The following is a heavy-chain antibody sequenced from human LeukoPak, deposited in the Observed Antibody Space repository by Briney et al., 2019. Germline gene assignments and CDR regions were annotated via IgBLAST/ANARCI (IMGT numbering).Heavy chain of an antibody. Sequence: SGGSLRLSCAASGFTFSSYGMHWVRQAPGKGLEWVAVISYDGSNKYYADSVKGRFTISRDNSKNTLYLQMNSLRAEDTAVYYCAKDLGMTTVVHYYFDYWGQGTLVTVSS. CDR1: GFTFSSYG. V-gene: IGHV3-30*18. CDR3: AKDLGMTTVVHYYFDY. CDR2: ISYDGSNK. D-gene: IGHD4-23*01. J-gene: IGHJ4*02.